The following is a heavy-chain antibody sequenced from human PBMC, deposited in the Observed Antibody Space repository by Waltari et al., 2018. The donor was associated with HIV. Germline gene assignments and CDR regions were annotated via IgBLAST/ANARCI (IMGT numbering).Heavy chain of an antibody. Sequence: EVQLVQSGAEVKKPGESLKISCKGSGYSFTSYWTGWVRHMPGKGLEWMGIIYPGDSDTRYSPSFQGQVTISADKSISTAYLQWSSLKASDTAMYYCARQGYYYGSGTVRSRMDVWGQGTTVTVSS. J-gene: IGHJ6*02. D-gene: IGHD3-10*01. CDR3: ARQGYYYGSGTVRSRMDV. V-gene: IGHV5-51*01. CDR1: GYSFTSYW. CDR2: IYPGDSDT.